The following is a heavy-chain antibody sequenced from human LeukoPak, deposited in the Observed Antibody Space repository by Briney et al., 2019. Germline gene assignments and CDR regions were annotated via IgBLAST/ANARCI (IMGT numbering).Heavy chain of an antibody. CDR3: ASLSSGCSGFPGL. CDR2: ISYDGSNK. CDR1: GFTFSSYA. D-gene: IGHD6-19*01. Sequence: PGRSLRLSCAASGFTFSSYAMHWVRQAPGKGLEWVAVISYDGSNKYYADSVKGRFTISRDNSKNTLYLQMNSLRAEDTAVYYCASLSSGCSGFPGLWGQGTLVTVSS. V-gene: IGHV3-30*01. J-gene: IGHJ4*02.